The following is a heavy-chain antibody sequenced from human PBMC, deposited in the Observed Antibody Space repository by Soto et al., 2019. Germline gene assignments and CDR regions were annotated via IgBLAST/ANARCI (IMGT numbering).Heavy chain of an antibody. CDR3: ARDLAGSGNLDY. V-gene: IGHV4-31*03. Sequence: SETLSLTCTVSGGSISSGGYYWSWIRQHPGKGLEWIGYIYYSGSTYYNPSLKSRVTISVDTSKNQFSLKLSSVTAADTAVYYCARDLAGSGNLDYWGQGTLVTVSS. CDR2: IYYSGST. D-gene: IGHD3-10*01. CDR1: GGSISSGGYY. J-gene: IGHJ4*02.